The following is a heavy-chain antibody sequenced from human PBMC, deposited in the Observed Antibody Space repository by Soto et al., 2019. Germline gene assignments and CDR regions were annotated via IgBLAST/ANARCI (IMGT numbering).Heavy chain of an antibody. J-gene: IGHJ4*02. CDR3: GGKNYDSSGYFDY. CDR2: MYYSGST. V-gene: IGHV4-59*01. CDR1: GGSISSYY. D-gene: IGHD3-22*01. Sequence: SETLDLTCAVSGGSISSYYWSWIRQPPGKGLEWIGYMYYSGSTNYNLSLKSRVTISVDTSKNQFSLKLSSVTAADTAVYYCGGKNYDSSGYFDYWGQGTLVTVSS.